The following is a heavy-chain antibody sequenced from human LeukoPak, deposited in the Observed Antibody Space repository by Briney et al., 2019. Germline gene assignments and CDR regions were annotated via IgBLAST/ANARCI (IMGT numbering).Heavy chain of an antibody. Sequence: SETLSLTCTVSGDSISSSSYYWGWIRQPPGKGLEWIGSIYYSGSTYYNPSLKSRVTISVDTSKNQFSLKLSSVTAADTAVYYCARDSEAQTRYSSGWWALLDYWGQGTLVTVAS. CDR3: ARDSEAQTRYSSGWWALLDY. J-gene: IGHJ4*02. CDR2: IYYSGST. V-gene: IGHV4-39*02. D-gene: IGHD6-19*01. CDR1: GDSISSSSYY.